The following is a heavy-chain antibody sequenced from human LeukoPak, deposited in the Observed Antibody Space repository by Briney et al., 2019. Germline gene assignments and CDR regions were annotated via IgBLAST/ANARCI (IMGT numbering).Heavy chain of an antibody. CDR2: IYYSGST. D-gene: IGHD3-22*01. J-gene: IGHJ4*02. V-gene: IGHV4-59*01. Sequence: PSETLSLTCTVSGGSISSYYWSWIRQPPGKGLEWIGYIYYSGSTNYNPSLKSRVTISVDTSKNQFSLKLSSVTAADTAVYYCARGSDYYDSSGYYLPKFAFDYWGQGTLVTVSS. CDR1: GGSISSYY. CDR3: ARGSDYYDSSGYYLPKFAFDY.